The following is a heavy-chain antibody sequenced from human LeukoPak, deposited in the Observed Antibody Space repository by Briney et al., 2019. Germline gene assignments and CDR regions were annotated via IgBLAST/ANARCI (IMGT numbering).Heavy chain of an antibody. D-gene: IGHD6-13*01. CDR2: TSPHNGDT. V-gene: IGHV1-18*01. CDR1: GYTFTSYG. CDR3: ARVRAAAGIYYFDY. Sequence: ASVKVSCKASGYTFTSYGISWVRQAPGQGLEWMGWTSPHNGDTNYAQKLQGRVTMTTDTSTSTACMELRSLRSDDTAVYYCARVRAAAGIYYFDYWGQGTLVTVSS. J-gene: IGHJ4*02.